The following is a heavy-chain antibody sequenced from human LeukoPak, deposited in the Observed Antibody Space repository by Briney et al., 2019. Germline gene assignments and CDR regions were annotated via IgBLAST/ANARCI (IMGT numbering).Heavy chain of an antibody. CDR2: IYYSGST. CDR3: ARDFELSGGL. D-gene: IGHD3-10*01. Sequence: SETLSLTCTVSGGSISSYYWSWIRQPPGKGLEWIGYIYYSGSTNYNPSLKSRVTISVDTSKNQFSLKLSSVTAADTAVYYCARDFELSGGLWGQGTLVTVSS. V-gene: IGHV4-59*01. CDR1: GGSISSYY. J-gene: IGHJ4*02.